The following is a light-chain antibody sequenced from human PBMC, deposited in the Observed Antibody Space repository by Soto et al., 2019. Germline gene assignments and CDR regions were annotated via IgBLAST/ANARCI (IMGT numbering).Light chain of an antibody. Sequence: EIVFTLSPGTMSLSPGEGATLSCRASQSVSTNFFAWYQQKPGQAPRLLIYGASTRATGIPDRFSGSGSGTDFTLTISRLEPEDFAVYYCQQYGRTSWTFGQGTKV. V-gene: IGKV3-20*01. CDR3: QQYGRTSWT. CDR2: GAS. J-gene: IGKJ1*01. CDR1: QSVSTNF.